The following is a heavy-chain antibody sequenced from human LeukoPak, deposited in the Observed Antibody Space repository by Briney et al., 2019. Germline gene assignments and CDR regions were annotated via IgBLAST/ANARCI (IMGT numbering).Heavy chain of an antibody. D-gene: IGHD3-3*01. CDR1: GYTFTSYA. CDR2: INAGTGNR. CDR3: ARDRQNKDFWSGGDY. J-gene: IGHJ4*02. V-gene: IGHV1-3*01. Sequence: ASVKVSCKASGYTFTSYAIHWVRQAPGQRLEWMGWINAGTGNRKYSQKFQDRVTITRETSATTAYMELSSLTSEDTAVYYCARDRQNKDFWSGGDYWGQGTLVTVSS.